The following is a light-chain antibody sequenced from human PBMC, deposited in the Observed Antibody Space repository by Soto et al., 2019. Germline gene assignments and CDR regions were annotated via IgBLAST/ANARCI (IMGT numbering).Light chain of an antibody. CDR1: QSVSSY. Sequence: EIVLTQSPATLSLSPGERATLSCWASQSVSSYLAWYQHKPGQAPRLLIYDASNRATGIPARFSGSGSGTDFTLTISSLEPDDFAVYYCQQRTNWPWTFCQGTKVEIK. V-gene: IGKV3-11*01. J-gene: IGKJ1*01. CDR2: DAS. CDR3: QQRTNWPWT.